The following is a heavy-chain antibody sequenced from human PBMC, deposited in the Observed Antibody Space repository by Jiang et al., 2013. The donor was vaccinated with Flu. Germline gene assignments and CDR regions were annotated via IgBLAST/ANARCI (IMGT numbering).Heavy chain of an antibody. CDR3: AREGILTGYYESYGMDV. CDR2: INPSGGST. CDR1: GYTFTSYY. D-gene: IGHD3-9*01. Sequence: VKVSCKASGYTFTSYYMHWVRQAPGQGLEWMGIINPSGGSTSYAQKFQGRVTMTRDTSTSTVYMELSSLRSEDTAVYYCAREGILTGYYESYGMDVWGQGTTVTVSS. J-gene: IGHJ6*02. V-gene: IGHV1-46*01.